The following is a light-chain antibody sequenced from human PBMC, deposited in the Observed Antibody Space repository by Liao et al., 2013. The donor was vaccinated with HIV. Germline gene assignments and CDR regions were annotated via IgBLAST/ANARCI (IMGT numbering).Light chain of an antibody. Sequence: SYELTQPPSVSVSPGQTASITCSGDKLGDKYACWYQQKPGQSPVLVIYQDSKRPSGIPERFSGSNSGNTATLTISGVEAGDEADYYCQVWETRSLVVFGGGTKLTVL. CDR1: KLGDKY. CDR2: QDS. CDR3: QVWETRSLVV. V-gene: IGLV3-1*01. J-gene: IGLJ2*01.